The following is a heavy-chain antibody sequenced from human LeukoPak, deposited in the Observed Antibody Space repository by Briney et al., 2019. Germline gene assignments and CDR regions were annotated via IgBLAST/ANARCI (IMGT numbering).Heavy chain of an antibody. J-gene: IGHJ3*02. V-gene: IGHV4-4*07. D-gene: IGHD1-26*01. CDR2: IYTSGGT. CDR3: ARDFPPFIVGATGDAFDI. Sequence: SETLSLTCTVSGGSISSYYWSWIRQPAGKGLEWIGRIYTSGGTNYNPSLKSRVTMSVDTSKNQFSLKLSSVTAADTAVYYCARDFPPFIVGATGDAFDIWGQGTMVTVSS. CDR1: GGSISSYY.